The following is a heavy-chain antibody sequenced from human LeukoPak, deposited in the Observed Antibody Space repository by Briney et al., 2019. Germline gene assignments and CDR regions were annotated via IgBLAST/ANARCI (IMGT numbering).Heavy chain of an antibody. D-gene: IGHD4-17*01. CDR2: IGTAGDT. Sequence: GGSLRLSCAASGFTLSSYDMHWVRQATGKGLEWVSVIGTAGDTYYPGSVKGRFTISRENAKNSLYLQMNSLRAGDTAVYYCARGATTVSFNYYYYYMDVWAKGPRSPSP. J-gene: IGHJ6*03. V-gene: IGHV3-13*01. CDR1: GFTLSSYD. CDR3: ARGATTVSFNYYYYYMDV.